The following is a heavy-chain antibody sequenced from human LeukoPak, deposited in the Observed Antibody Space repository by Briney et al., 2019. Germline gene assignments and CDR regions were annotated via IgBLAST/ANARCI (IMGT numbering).Heavy chain of an antibody. Sequence: QPGKSLRLSCVASGFTFKNFGVHWVRQAPGKGLEWVAVISYDGRNIHYGDSVKGRFTISRDNSKNTLYLQMNSLRAEDTAVYYCAKIRLGPRGLDAFDIWGQGTMVTVSS. D-gene: IGHD3-16*01. J-gene: IGHJ3*02. CDR3: AKIRLGPRGLDAFDI. CDR2: ISYDGRNI. CDR1: GFTFKNFG. V-gene: IGHV3-30*18.